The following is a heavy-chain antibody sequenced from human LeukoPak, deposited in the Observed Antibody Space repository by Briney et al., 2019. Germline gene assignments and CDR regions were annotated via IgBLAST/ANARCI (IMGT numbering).Heavy chain of an antibody. D-gene: IGHD3-22*01. CDR3: ARDKRPYYDSSGTLGAFDI. CDR1: GYSISSGYY. J-gene: IGHJ3*02. Sequence: SETLSLTCTVSGYSISSGYYWGWIRQPPGKGLEWIGSIYHSGRTFYNPSLKSRVTISVDTSKNQFSLKLTSVTAADTAVYYCARDKRPYYDSSGTLGAFDIWGQGTMVTVSS. CDR2: IYHSGRT. V-gene: IGHV4-38-2*02.